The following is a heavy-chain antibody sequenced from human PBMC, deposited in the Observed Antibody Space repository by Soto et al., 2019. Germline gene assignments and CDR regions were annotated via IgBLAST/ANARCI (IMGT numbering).Heavy chain of an antibody. CDR3: ARVRWLLGYYYFDY. D-gene: IGHD2-21*02. CDR1: GGSIRGFG. V-gene: IGHV4-34*01. J-gene: IGHJ4*02. CDR2: IYHSGST. Sequence: SATLSLTCAVYGGSIRGFGCRWIRQHQGKGLEWIGYIYHSGSTYYNPSLKSRVTISVDRSKNQFSLKLSSVTAADTAVYYCARVRWLLGYYYFDYWGQGTLVTVSS.